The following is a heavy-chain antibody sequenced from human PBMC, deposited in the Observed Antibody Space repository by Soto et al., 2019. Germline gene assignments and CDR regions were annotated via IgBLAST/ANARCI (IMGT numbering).Heavy chain of an antibody. V-gene: IGHV3-7*01. Sequence: LRLSCAASGFTFSSYWMSWVRQAPGKGLEWVANIKQDGSEKYYVDSVKGRFTISRDNAKNSLYLQMNSLRAEDTAVYYCARVSSIAAPVDGMDVWGQGPTVTVS. D-gene: IGHD6-6*01. CDR3: ARVSSIAAPVDGMDV. CDR1: GFTFSSYW. J-gene: IGHJ6*02. CDR2: IKQDGSEK.